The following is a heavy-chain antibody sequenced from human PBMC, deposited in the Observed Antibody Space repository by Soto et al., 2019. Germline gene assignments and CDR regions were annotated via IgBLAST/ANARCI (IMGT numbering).Heavy chain of an antibody. D-gene: IGHD2-15*01. CDR3: ARDRRDVVVVAATQVGYYYYGMDV. V-gene: IGHV4-31*03. CDR2: IYYSGST. J-gene: IGHJ6*02. Sequence: KPSETLSLTCTVSGGSISSGGYYWSWIRQHPGKGLEWIGYIYYSGSTYYNPSLKSRVTISVDTSKNQFSLKLSSVTAADTAVYYCARDRRDVVVVAATQVGYYYYGMDVWGQGTTVTVSS. CDR1: GGSISSGGYY.